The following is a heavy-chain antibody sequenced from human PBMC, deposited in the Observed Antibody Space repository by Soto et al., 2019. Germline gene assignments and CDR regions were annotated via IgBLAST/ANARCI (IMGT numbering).Heavy chain of an antibody. V-gene: IGHV3-48*03. Sequence: GGSLRLSCAASGFTFSSYEMNWVRQAPGKGLEWVSYISSSGSTIYYADSVKGRFTISRDNAKNSLYLQMNSLRAEDTAVYYCARKIKGYCSSTSCYTGWFDPWGQGTRVTVSS. CDR2: ISSSGSTI. CDR1: GFTFSSYE. CDR3: ARKIKGYCSSTSCYTGWFDP. J-gene: IGHJ5*02. D-gene: IGHD2-2*02.